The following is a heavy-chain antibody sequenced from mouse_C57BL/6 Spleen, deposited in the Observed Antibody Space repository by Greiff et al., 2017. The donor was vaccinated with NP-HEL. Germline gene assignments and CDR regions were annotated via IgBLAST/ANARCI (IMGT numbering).Heavy chain of an antibody. D-gene: IGHD3-2*02. CDR3: ARSGQLRGAMDY. CDR1: GYSFTGYY. V-gene: IGHV1-42*01. CDR2: INPSTGGT. J-gene: IGHJ4*01. Sequence: EVQLQQSGPELVKPGASVKISCKASGYSFTGYYMNWVKQSPEKSLEWIGEINPSTGGTTYNQKFKAKATLTVDKSSSTAYMQLKSLTSEDSAVYYCARSGQLRGAMDYWGQGTSVTVSS.